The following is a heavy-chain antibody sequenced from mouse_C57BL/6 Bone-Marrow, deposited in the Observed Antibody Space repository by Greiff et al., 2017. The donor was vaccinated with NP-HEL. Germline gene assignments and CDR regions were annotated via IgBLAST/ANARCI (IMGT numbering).Heavy chain of an antibody. D-gene: IGHD2-5*01. V-gene: IGHV1-74*01. CDR3: AIALYSNYDARDY. CDR2: IHPSDSDT. Sequence: QVQLQQPGAELVKPGASVKVSCKASGYTFTSYWMHWVKQRPGQGLEWIGRIHPSDSDTNYNQKFKGKATLTVDNSSSTAYMQLSSLTSEDSAVYYCAIALYSNYDARDYWGQGTSVTVSS. CDR1: GYTFTSYW. J-gene: IGHJ4*01.